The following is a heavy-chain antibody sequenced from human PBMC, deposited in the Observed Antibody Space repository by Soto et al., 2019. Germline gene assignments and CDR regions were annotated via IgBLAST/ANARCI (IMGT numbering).Heavy chain of an antibody. V-gene: IGHV3-23*01. J-gene: IGHJ4*02. D-gene: IGHD2-15*01. CDR1: GFTFRNYA. CDR3: AKEQGNVLLYFDS. Sequence: GSLSLSCTASGFTFRNYAMSWVRQAPGKGLQWVSAISGNGGTTYYADSVKGRFTLSRDNFKDTLYLQMNSLRTEDTAVYYCAKEQGNVLLYFDSWGLGTLVTVSS. CDR2: ISGNGGTT.